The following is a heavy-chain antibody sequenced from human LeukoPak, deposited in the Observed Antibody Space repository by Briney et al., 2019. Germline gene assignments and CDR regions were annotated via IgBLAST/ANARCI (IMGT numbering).Heavy chain of an antibody. CDR2: ISSSSSTI. J-gene: IGHJ4*02. D-gene: IGHD1-26*01. CDR1: GFTFSSYS. CDR3: AREDAVGATSGTPGPQYFDY. V-gene: IGHV3-48*04. Sequence: GGSLRLSCAASGFTFSSYSMNWVRQAPGKGLEWVSYISSSSSTIYYADSVKGRFTISRDNAKNSLYLQMNSLRAEDTAVYYCAREDAVGATSGTPGPQYFDYWGQGTLVTVSS.